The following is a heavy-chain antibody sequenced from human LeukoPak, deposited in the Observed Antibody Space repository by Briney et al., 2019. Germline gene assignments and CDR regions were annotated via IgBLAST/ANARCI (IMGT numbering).Heavy chain of an antibody. Sequence: GGSLRLSCAAPGFTFSSYAMHWVRQAPGKGLEWVAVISYDGSNKYYADSVKGRFTISRDNSKNTLYLQMNSLRAEDTAVYYCARDIPRPDYDFWSGYPGFDYWGQGTLVTVSS. CDR3: ARDIPRPDYDFWSGYPGFDY. J-gene: IGHJ4*02. CDR1: GFTFSSYA. CDR2: ISYDGSNK. D-gene: IGHD3-3*01. V-gene: IGHV3-30-3*01.